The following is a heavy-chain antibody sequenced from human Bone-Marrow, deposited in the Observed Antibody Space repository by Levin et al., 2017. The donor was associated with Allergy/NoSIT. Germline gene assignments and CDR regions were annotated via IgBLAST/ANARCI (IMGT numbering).Heavy chain of an antibody. D-gene: IGHD6-19*01. CDR2: ISAYNGNT. CDR3: ARDLGQWLVGGHYYYYYMDV. CDR1: GYTFTSYG. Sequence: ASVKVSCKASGYTFTSYGISWVRQAPGQGLEWMGWISAYNGNTNYAQKLQGRVTMTTDTSTSTAYMELRSLRSDDTAVYYCARDLGQWLVGGHYYYYYMDVWGKGTTVTVSS. J-gene: IGHJ6*03. V-gene: IGHV1-18*01.